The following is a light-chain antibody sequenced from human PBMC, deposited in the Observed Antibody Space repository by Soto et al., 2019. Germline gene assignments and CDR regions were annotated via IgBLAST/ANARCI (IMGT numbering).Light chain of an antibody. CDR1: QSVSNNY. CDR2: GTS. Sequence: EIVLTQSPGTLSLSPGERATLPCRASQSVSNNYLAWYQQKPGQAPRLLIYGTSSRATGIPDRFSGSGSGTDFTLTISRLEPEDFAVYYCQQYGSSITFGQGTRLEI. V-gene: IGKV3-20*01. CDR3: QQYGSSIT. J-gene: IGKJ5*01.